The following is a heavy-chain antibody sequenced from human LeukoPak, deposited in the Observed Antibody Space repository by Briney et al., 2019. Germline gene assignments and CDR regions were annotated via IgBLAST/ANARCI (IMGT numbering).Heavy chain of an antibody. V-gene: IGHV1-69*06. D-gene: IGHD3-10*01. J-gene: IGHJ6*03. Sequence: SVKVSCKASGGTFSSYAISWVRQAPGQGLEWMGGIIPIFGTANYAQKFQGRVTITADKSTSTAYMELSSLRSEDTAVYYCARTSYCGSGSYYPTYYYYYMDVWGKGTAVTVSS. CDR3: ARTSYCGSGSYYPTYYYYYMDV. CDR2: IIPIFGTA. CDR1: GGTFSSYA.